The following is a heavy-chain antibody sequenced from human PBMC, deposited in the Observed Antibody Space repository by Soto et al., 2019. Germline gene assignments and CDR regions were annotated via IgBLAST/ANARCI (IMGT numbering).Heavy chain of an antibody. CDR2: IYPGDSDT. CDR3: ARLVNYYFGMDV. Sequence: GESLKISCQASDTTHWIGWVRQKPGPGLEWMGIIYPGDSDTKYSPSFQGQVTISVAKTISTAYLHWSSLKASDTATYYCARLVNYYFGMDVWGLGTTVTVSS. J-gene: IGHJ6*02. CDR1: DTTHW. V-gene: IGHV5-51*01.